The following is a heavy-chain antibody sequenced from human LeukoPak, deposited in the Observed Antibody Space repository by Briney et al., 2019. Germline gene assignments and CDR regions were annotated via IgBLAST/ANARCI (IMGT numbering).Heavy chain of an antibody. D-gene: IGHD3-9*01. CDR2: IKQDGSEK. CDR3: ARDRVYYDILTGYYRGYYFDY. Sequence: PGGSLRLSCAASGFTFSSYWMSWVRQAPGKGLEWVANIKQDGSEKYYVDSVKGRFTISRDNAKNSLYLQMNSLRAEDTAVYYCARDRVYYDILTGYYRGYYFDYWGQGTLVTVSS. V-gene: IGHV3-7*01. CDR1: GFTFSSYW. J-gene: IGHJ4*02.